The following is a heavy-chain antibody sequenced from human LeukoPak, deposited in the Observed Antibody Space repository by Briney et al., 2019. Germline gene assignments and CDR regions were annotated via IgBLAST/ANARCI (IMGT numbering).Heavy chain of an antibody. CDR1: GFTFSSYG. D-gene: IGHD5-18*01. CDR3: AKVGGAWIQLWTPYYFDY. Sequence: PGGSLRLSCAASGFTFSSYGMHWVRQAPGKGLEWVAVISYDGSNEYYADSVKGRFTISRDNSKNTLYLQMNSLRAEDTAVYYCAKVGGAWIQLWTPYYFDYWGQGTLVTVSS. V-gene: IGHV3-30*18. CDR2: ISYDGSNE. J-gene: IGHJ4*02.